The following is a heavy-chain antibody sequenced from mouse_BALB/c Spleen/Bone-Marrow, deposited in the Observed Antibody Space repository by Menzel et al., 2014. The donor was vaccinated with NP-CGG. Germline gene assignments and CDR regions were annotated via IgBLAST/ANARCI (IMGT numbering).Heavy chain of an antibody. Sequence: QVQLQQSGAELVKPGASVKLSCKASGYTFTSYYMYWVKQRPGQGLEWIGGINPSNGGTNINEKFKSKATLTVDKSSSTAYMQLSSLTSEDSAVYYCTRSEPFAYWGQGTLVTVSA. CDR2: INPSNGGT. CDR3: TRSEPFAY. J-gene: IGHJ3*01. CDR1: GYTFTSYY. V-gene: IGHV1S81*02.